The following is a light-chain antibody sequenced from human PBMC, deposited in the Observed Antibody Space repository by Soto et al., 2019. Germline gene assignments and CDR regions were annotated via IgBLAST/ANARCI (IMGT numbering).Light chain of an antibody. Sequence: QSVLTQPPSASGTPGQRVTISCSGSSSNIGINTVNWYQHLPGTAPKLLIYSNNQRPTGVPDRLSGSKSGTSASLDISGLQSVDEADYYCVTWDASLNVYVFGTGTKVTVL. J-gene: IGLJ1*01. V-gene: IGLV1-44*01. CDR1: SSNIGINT. CDR2: SNN. CDR3: VTWDASLNVYV.